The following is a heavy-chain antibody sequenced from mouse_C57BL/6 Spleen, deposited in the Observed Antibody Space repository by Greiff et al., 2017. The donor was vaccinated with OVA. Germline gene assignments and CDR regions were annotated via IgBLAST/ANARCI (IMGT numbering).Heavy chain of an antibody. D-gene: IGHD2-3*01. Sequence: EVKLVESEGGLVQPGSSMKLSCTASGFTFSDYYMAWVRQVPEKGLEWVANINYDGSSTYYLDSLKSRFIISRDNAKNILYLQMSSLKSEDTATYYCARDRYDGYSIPYFDVWGTGTTVTVSS. CDR3: ARDRYDGYSIPYFDV. V-gene: IGHV5-16*01. J-gene: IGHJ1*03. CDR1: GFTFSDYY. CDR2: INYDGSST.